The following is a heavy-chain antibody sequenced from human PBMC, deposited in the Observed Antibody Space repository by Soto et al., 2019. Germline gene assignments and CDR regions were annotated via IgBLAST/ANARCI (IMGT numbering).Heavy chain of an antibody. D-gene: IGHD6-6*01. CDR1: GFTFSSYW. CDR2: INNDGSST. CDR3: ARDARYYYMDV. V-gene: IGHV3-74*01. J-gene: IGHJ6*03. Sequence: EVQLVESGGGLVQPGGSLRLSCSASGFTFSSYWMHWVRQAPGKGLVWVSHINNDGSSTIYADSVRGRVTISRDNAKNTLYLELKGLRAEDTAVYFWARDARYYYMDVWGKGTTVTVS.